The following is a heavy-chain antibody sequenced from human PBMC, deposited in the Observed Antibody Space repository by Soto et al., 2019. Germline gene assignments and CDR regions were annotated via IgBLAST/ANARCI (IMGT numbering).Heavy chain of an antibody. V-gene: IGHV1-69*12. D-gene: IGHD1-26*01. CDR1: GGTFSSYA. J-gene: IGHJ4*02. Sequence: QVQLVQSGAEVKKPGSSVQVSCKASGGTFSSYASSWVRQAPGQGLEWMGGIIPIFGTANYAQKFQGRVTITADESTSTAYIELSSLRSEDTAVYYCARTRGSYSQIFDYWGQGTLVTVSS. CDR2: IIPIFGTA. CDR3: ARTRGSYSQIFDY.